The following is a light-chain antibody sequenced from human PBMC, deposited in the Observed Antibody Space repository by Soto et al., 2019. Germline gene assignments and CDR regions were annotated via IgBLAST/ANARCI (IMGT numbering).Light chain of an antibody. V-gene: IGKV3-20*01. CDR1: QHVTTTY. CDR3: QQYDSSFT. J-gene: IGKJ4*01. Sequence: PGERATLSYTASQHVTTTYIAWYQQKFGQAPRLLIYGASTRATGTPDRFAGGGFGTDFTLTISRVEPEDFAVYYCQQYDSSFTFGGGTKVDIK. CDR2: GAS.